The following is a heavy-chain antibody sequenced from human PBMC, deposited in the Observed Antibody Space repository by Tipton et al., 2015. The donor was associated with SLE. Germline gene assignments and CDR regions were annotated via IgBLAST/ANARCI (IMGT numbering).Heavy chain of an antibody. CDR1: DGSISSSSYY. V-gene: IGHV4-39*07. D-gene: IGHD2-2*01. CDR3: ARDWCSSTSCYGYYYMDV. J-gene: IGHJ6*03. Sequence: TLSLTCTVSDGSISSSSYYWAWIRQPPGRGLEYIGSFYYSGTTNFNPSLKSRVTISVDTSKNQFSLKLSSVTAADTAVYYCARDWCSSTSCYGYYYMDVWGKGTTVTVSS. CDR2: FYYSGTT.